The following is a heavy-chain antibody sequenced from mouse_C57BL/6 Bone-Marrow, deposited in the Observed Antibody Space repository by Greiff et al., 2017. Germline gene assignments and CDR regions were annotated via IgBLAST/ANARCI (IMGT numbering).Heavy chain of an antibody. CDR3: ARGEITTVVGDFGY. D-gene: IGHD1-1*01. CDR2: INPSTGGT. J-gene: IGHJ2*01. V-gene: IGHV1-42*01. CDR1: GYSFTGYY. Sequence: VQLKQSGPELVKPGASVKISCKASGYSFTGYYMNWVKQSPEKSLEWIGEINPSTGGTTYNQKFKGKATLHADKSSSTAYMQLRSLTSEDSAVYFCARGEITTVVGDFGYWGQGTTLTVSS.